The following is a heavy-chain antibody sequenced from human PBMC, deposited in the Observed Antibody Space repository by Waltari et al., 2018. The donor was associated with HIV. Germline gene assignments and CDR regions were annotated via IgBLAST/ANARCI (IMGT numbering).Heavy chain of an antibody. CDR2: ISAYNGYT. Sequence: QVQLVQSGAEVKKPGASVKVSCKASGYTFTTYAISWVRQAPGRGLEWMGWISAYNGYTNYAQTLQDRVSMTTDTSTSTAYMELRSLRSDDTAIYYCASGYTDGYEIFDYWGQGTLVTVSP. D-gene: IGHD5-18*01. V-gene: IGHV1-18*01. CDR3: ASGYTDGYEIFDY. J-gene: IGHJ4*02. CDR1: GYTFTTYA.